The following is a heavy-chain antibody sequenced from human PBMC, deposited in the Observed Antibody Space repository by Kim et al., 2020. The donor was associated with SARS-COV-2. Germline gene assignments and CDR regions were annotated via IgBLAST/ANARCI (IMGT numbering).Heavy chain of an antibody. D-gene: IGHD3-10*01. J-gene: IGHJ5*02. CDR1: NGSFSGSY. CDR2: INHSGSI. V-gene: IGHV4-34*01. CDR3: PRRTLLLWFGELRA. Sequence: SETLSLTCTVFNGSFSGSYWSWIRQPPGKGLEWIGEINHSGSINYNPSLKSRVTLSVDTSKNEFSLKLSSVTAAATAVYYCPRRTLLLWFGELRAWGQGT.